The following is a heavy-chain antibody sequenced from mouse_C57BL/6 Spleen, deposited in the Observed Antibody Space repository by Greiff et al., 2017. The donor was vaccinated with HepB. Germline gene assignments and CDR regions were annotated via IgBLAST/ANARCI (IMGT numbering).Heavy chain of an antibody. CDR3: ARRGVVATDY. D-gene: IGHD1-1*01. V-gene: IGHV1-64*01. CDR2: IHPNSGST. J-gene: IGHJ2*01. CDR1: GYTFTSYW. Sequence: VQLQQPGAELVKPGASVKLSCKASGYTFTSYWMHGVKQRPGQGLEWIGMIHPNSGSTNYNEKFKSKATLTVDKSSSTAYMQLSSLTSEDSAVYYCARRGVVATDYWGQGTTLTVSS.